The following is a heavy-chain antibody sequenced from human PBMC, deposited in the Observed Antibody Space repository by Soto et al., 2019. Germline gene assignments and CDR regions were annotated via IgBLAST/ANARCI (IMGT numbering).Heavy chain of an antibody. CDR2: IYHSRST. J-gene: IGHJ4*02. V-gene: IGHV4-30-2*01. CDR3: ARAPGIAAAGGGGFDY. Sequence: SETLSLTCAVSGGSISSGGYSWSWIRQPPGKGLEWIGYIYHSRSTYYNPSLKSRVTISVDRSKNQFSLKLSSVTAADTAVYYCARAPGIAAAGGGGFDYWGQGTLVTVSS. CDR1: GGSISSGGYS. D-gene: IGHD6-13*01.